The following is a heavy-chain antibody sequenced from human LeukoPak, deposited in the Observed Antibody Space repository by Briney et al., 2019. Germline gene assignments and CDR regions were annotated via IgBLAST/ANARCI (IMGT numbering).Heavy chain of an antibody. J-gene: IGHJ4*02. CDR3: AKINNDDDY. CDR2: ISPDGNIE. V-gene: IGHV3-30*18. CDR1: GFTFTTFG. D-gene: IGHD1/OR15-1a*01. Sequence: GGSLRLSCAASGFTFTTFGIHWVRQAPGKGLEWVAAISPDGNIEYYTDSVKGRFTISRDNSKNMIYLQMNSLGGEDSAVYYCAKINNDDDYWGQGTLVTVSS.